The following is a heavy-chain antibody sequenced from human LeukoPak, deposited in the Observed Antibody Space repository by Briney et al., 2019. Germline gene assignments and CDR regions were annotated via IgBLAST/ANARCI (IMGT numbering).Heavy chain of an antibody. CDR2: MNPNSGNT. D-gene: IGHD2-2*01. CDR3: ARGLWGYCSSTSCYYFDY. Sequence: ASVKVSCKASGYTFTSYDINWVRQATGRGLEWMGCMNPNSGNTGYAQKFQGRVTMTRNTSISTAYMELSSLRSEDTAVYYCARGLWGYCSSTSCYYFDYWGQGTLVTVSS. J-gene: IGHJ4*02. V-gene: IGHV1-8*01. CDR1: GYTFTSYD.